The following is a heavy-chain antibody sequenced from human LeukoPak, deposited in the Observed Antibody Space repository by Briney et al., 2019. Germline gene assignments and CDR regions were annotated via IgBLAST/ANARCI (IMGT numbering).Heavy chain of an antibody. J-gene: IGHJ4*02. D-gene: IGHD3-3*01. CDR1: GFTFSSYT. CDR2: ISGSGGST. V-gene: IGHV3-23*01. Sequence: GGSLRLSCAASGFTFSSYTMSWVRQAPGKGLEWVSAISGSGGSTYYADSVKGRFTISRDNSKNTLYLQMNSLRAEDTAVYYCAKDVRLLEWLLGTYFDYWGQGTLVTVSS. CDR3: AKDVRLLEWLLGTYFDY.